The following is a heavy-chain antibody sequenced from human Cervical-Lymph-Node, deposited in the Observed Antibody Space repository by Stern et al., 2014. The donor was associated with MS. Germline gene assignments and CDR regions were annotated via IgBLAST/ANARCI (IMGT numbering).Heavy chain of an antibody. CDR1: GFTFSTYA. J-gene: IGHJ4*02. CDR3: APPPSSPLGY. Sequence: EDQLVESGGGLVQPGGSLRLSCAASGFTFSTYAMYWVRQAPGKGLEGVSTVSSSGGGTHYAASVKGRVTLSGDNSKNTLYLQMNGLRAEDPAVYYCAPPPSSPLGYWGQGTLVTVSS. CDR2: VSSSGGGT. D-gene: IGHD6-19*01. V-gene: IGHV3-23*04.